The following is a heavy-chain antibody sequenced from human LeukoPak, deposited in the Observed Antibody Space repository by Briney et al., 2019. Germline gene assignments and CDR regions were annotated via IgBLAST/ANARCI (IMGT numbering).Heavy chain of an antibody. Sequence: GGSLRLSCAASGFTFSSYSMNWVRQAPGKGLEWVSSISSSSSYIYYADSVKGRFTISRDNSKNTLYLQMNSLRAEDTAVYYCAKDLGTMVRGVENAFDIWGQGTMVTVSS. D-gene: IGHD3-10*01. J-gene: IGHJ3*02. CDR1: GFTFSSYS. CDR2: ISSSSSYI. CDR3: AKDLGTMVRGVENAFDI. V-gene: IGHV3-21*01.